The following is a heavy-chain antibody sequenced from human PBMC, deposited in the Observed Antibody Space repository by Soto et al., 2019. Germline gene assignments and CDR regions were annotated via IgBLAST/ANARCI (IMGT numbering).Heavy chain of an antibody. CDR3: ARDGIVVVVAATSVYNWFDP. J-gene: IGHJ5*02. V-gene: IGHV1-46*01. D-gene: IGHD2-15*01. CDR1: GYTFTSYY. Sequence: GASVKVSCKASGYTFTSYYMHWVRQAPGQGLEWMGIINPSGGSTSYAQKFQGRVTMTRDTSTSTVYMELSSLRSEDTAVYYCARDGIVVVVAATSVYNWFDPWGQGTLVTVSS. CDR2: INPSGGST.